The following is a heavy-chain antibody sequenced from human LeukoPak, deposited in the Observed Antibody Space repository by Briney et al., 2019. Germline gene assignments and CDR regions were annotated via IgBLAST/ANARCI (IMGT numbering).Heavy chain of an antibody. CDR2: ISGSGGST. CDR1: GFTFSSYA. Sequence: PGGSLRLSCAASGFTFSSYAMSWVRQAPGKGLEWVSAISGSGGSTYYADSVKGRFTISRDNSKNTLYLQMNSLRAEDTAVYYCASYWGGTGYFDYWGQGTLVTVSS. CDR3: ASYWGGTGYFDY. V-gene: IGHV3-23*01. J-gene: IGHJ4*02. D-gene: IGHD7-27*01.